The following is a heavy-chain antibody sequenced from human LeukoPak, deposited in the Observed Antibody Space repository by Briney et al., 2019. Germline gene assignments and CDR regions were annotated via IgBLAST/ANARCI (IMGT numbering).Heavy chain of an antibody. CDR2: TVSEIDGGTT. CDR1: GFTFNYAW. CDR3: TTDEDWNYARKDV. V-gene: IGHV3-15*04. D-gene: IGHD1-7*01. J-gene: IGHJ6*02. Sequence: GGSLRLSCAASGFTFNYAWMSWVRQVPGKGLEWVGQTVSEIDGGTTDYAAPVKGRFTISGDDSKSTLYLQMNSLKIEDTAVYYCTTDEDWNYARKDVWGQGATVIVSS.